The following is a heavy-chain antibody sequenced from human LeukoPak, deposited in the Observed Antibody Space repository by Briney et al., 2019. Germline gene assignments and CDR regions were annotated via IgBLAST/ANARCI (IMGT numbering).Heavy chain of an antibody. CDR2: INPAIGGT. CDR1: GYTFTDFY. Sequence: GASVKVSCKASGYTFTDFYIHWVRQAPGQGLEWLGWINPAIGGTKYAQKFQDRITMTRDPSISTAYIDLSSLTSDDTAVYFCARGSYNTGGAYDVWGQGTLVTASS. D-gene: IGHD2-8*02. J-gene: IGHJ4*02. CDR3: ARGSYNTGGAYDV. V-gene: IGHV1-2*02.